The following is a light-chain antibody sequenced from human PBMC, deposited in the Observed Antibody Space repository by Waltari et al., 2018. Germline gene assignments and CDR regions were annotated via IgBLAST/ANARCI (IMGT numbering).Light chain of an antibody. V-gene: IGLV2-23*02. Sequence: QSALTQPASVSGSLGQSITISCTGTSSDIGTYNLVSWYQQHPGKAPKLIVYAVSERPSGISNRFSGSKSANTASLTVSGLHPEDEAAYFCCSYAGRTTWVFGGGTNLTVL. CDR2: AVS. CDR3: CSYAGRTTWV. CDR1: SSDIGTYNL. J-gene: IGLJ3*02.